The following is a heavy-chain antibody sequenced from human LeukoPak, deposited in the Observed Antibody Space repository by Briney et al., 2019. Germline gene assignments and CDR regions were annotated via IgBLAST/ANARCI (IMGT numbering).Heavy chain of an antibody. CDR1: GFTFSNYA. CDR2: ISSNGGST. D-gene: IGHD1-26*01. Sequence: GSLRLSCAASGFTFSNYALHWVRQAPGKGLEYVSTISSNGGSTYYANSVKGRFTISRDNSKNTLYLQMGSLRAEDMAVYYCAREGESGSYYLDWGQGTLVTVSS. J-gene: IGHJ4*02. V-gene: IGHV3-64*01. CDR3: AREGESGSYYLD.